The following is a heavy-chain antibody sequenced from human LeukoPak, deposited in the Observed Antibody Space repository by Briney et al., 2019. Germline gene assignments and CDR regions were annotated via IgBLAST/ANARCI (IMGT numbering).Heavy chain of an antibody. V-gene: IGHV3-21*01. CDR2: ISSSSSYI. CDR3: ARDQLLLLWFGESSTYDAFDI. CDR1: GFTFSSYS. Sequence: PGGSLRLSCAASGFTFSSYSMNWVRQAPGKGLEWVSSISSSSSYIYYADSVKGRFTISRDNAKNSLYLQMNSLRAEDTAVYYCARDQLLLLWFGESSTYDAFDIWGQGTMVTVSS. J-gene: IGHJ3*02. D-gene: IGHD3-10*01.